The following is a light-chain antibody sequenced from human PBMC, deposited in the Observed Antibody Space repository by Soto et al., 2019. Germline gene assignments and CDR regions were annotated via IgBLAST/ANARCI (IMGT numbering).Light chain of an antibody. CDR1: SSDVGGYEF. CDR3: GSYTGSIYV. Sequence: QSVLTQPASVSGSPGQSITISCTGTSSDVGGYEFVSWYQQHPGKAPKLMIYEVSNRPSGVSSRFSGPKSGNTASLTISGLQAEDEADYYCGSYTGSIYVFGTGTKVTVL. J-gene: IGLJ1*01. V-gene: IGLV2-14*01. CDR2: EVS.